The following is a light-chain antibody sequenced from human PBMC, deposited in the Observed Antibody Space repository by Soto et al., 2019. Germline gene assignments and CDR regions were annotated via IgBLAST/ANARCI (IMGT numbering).Light chain of an antibody. J-gene: IGKJ2*01. Sequence: EIVMTQSPATLSVSPGERATLSCRASQSVSSNLAWYQQKPGQGPRLLISGASTRATGVPARFSASGFGTEFTLTISSLQSEDFAVYYCQQYNNWPMYTFGQGTKVDIK. CDR3: QQYNNWPMYT. CDR2: GAS. V-gene: IGKV3-15*01. CDR1: QSVSSN.